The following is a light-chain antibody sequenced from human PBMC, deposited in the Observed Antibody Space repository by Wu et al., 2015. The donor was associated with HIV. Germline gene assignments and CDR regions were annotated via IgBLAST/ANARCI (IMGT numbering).Light chain of an antibody. Sequence: PGERATLSCRASQSVTSNFLAWYQQKPGQAPRLLIYNPSTRATGIADRFTGSGSGTDFTLTINKLEPEDFAVYYCQQYGRSPNSFGQGTKVEIK. V-gene: IGKV3-20*01. CDR1: QSVTSNF. CDR3: QQYGRSPNS. J-gene: IGKJ2*03. CDR2: NPS.